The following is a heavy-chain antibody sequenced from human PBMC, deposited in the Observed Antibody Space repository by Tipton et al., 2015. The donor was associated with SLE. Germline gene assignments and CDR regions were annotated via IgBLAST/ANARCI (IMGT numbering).Heavy chain of an antibody. Sequence: VQLVQSGAEVKKPGESLKISCKGSGYSFTIYWIGWVRQIPGKGLEWMGIIYPGDSDARYSPSFQGQVIISADKSTSTAYLQWSSLKASDTAMYYCAGGHYYDSGGYSFDYWGQGTLVTVSS. CDR1: GYSFTIYW. CDR3: AGGHYYDSGGYSFDY. D-gene: IGHD3-22*01. J-gene: IGHJ4*02. V-gene: IGHV5-51*01. CDR2: IYPGDSDA.